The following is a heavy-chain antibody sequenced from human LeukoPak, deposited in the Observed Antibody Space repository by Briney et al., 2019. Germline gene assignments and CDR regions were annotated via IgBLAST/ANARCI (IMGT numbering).Heavy chain of an antibody. J-gene: IGHJ6*02. CDR2: IWYGGSNK. D-gene: IGHD5-18*01. CDR1: GFTFSSYG. V-gene: IGHV3-30*18. CDR3: AKDRGAMATLGVYGMDV. Sequence: GRSLRLSCAASGFTFSSYGMHWVRQAPGKGLEWVAVIWYGGSNKYYADSVKGRFTISRDNSKNTLYLQMNSLRAEDTAVYYCAKDRGAMATLGVYGMDVWGQGTTVTVSS.